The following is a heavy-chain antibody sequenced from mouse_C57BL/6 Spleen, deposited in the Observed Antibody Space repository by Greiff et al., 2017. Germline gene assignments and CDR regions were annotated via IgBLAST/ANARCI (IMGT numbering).Heavy chain of an antibody. CDR3: AREDYYGSSYRGLDY. V-gene: IGHV5-4*01. D-gene: IGHD1-1*01. J-gene: IGHJ2*01. CDR1: GFTFSSYA. Sequence: EVQLVESGGGLVKPGGSLKLSCAASGFTFSSYAMSWVRQTPEKRLEWVATISDGGSYTYYPDNVKGRFTISRDNAKNNLYLQMSHLKSEDTAMYYCAREDYYGSSYRGLDYWGQGTTLTVSS. CDR2: ISDGGSYT.